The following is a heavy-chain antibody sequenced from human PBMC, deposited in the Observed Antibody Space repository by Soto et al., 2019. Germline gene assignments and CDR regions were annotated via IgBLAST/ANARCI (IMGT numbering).Heavy chain of an antibody. D-gene: IGHD6-19*01. J-gene: IGHJ4*02. CDR3: VTSRVSIAVAGETEYYFDY. CDR2: VNPNSGGT. CDR1: GYTFTGYY. V-gene: IGHV1-2*04. Sequence: QVQLVQSGAEVKKPGASVKVSCKASGYTFTGYYIHWGRQAPGQGLEWMGWVNPNSGGTNYAQKFQGWVTMTRDTSISTSYMELSRMRYDDTAVYYCVTSRVSIAVAGETEYYFDYWGQGTLVTVSS.